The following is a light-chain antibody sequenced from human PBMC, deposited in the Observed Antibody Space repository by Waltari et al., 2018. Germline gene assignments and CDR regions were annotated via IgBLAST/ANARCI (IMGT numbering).Light chain of an antibody. V-gene: IGLV3-21*04. Sequence: SYVLTQPPSVSGAPGETARLPCRGDNIGSYSVHWYPQKQGQAPVLVSRYDSDRPSGSPERSSGSNSANTATLTISRVEAGDEANYYCQVWHAALDPGVFGTGTEVTV. CDR1: NIGSYS. CDR2: YDS. CDR3: QVWHAALDPGV. J-gene: IGLJ1*01.